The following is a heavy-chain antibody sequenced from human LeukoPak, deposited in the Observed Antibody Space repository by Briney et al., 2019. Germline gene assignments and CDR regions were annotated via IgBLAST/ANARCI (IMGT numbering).Heavy chain of an antibody. D-gene: IGHD6-13*01. CDR1: GFAFSNFV. V-gene: IGHV3-9*01. J-gene: IGHJ4*02. CDR2: ISWNSGSI. CDR3: AKGLSYSSSWYDY. Sequence: QPGGSLRLSCAASGFAFSNFVLSWVRQAPGKGLEWVSGISWNSGSIGYADSVKGRFTISRDNAKNSLYLQMNSLGAEDTALYYCAKGLSYSSSWYDYWGQGTLVTVSS.